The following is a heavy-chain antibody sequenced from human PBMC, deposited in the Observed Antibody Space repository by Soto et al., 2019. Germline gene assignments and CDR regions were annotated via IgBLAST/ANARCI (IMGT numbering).Heavy chain of an antibody. CDR3: ARHGVAGAMYYYFYMDV. Sequence: SETLSLTCAVSGGSISSGGYSWSWIRQPPGKGLEWIGYIYYSGSTNYNPSLKSRVTISVDTSKNHFSLNLSSVTAADTAVYYCARHGVAGAMYYYFYMDVWGKGTTVTVSS. V-gene: IGHV4-61*03. D-gene: IGHD6-19*01. J-gene: IGHJ6*03. CDR1: GGSISSGGYS. CDR2: IYYSGST.